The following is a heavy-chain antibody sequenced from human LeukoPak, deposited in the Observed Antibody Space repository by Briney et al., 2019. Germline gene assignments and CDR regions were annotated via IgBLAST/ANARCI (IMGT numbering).Heavy chain of an antibody. V-gene: IGHV3-13*01. CDR3: ARQAADHAFDI. CDR2: IGTAGDT. D-gene: IGHD6-13*01. Sequence: PGGSLRLSCAASGFTFSSCDMHWVRQATGKGLEWVSAIGTAGDTYYPGSVKGRFTISRENAKNSLYLQMNSLRAGDTAVYYCARQAADHAFDIWGQGTMVTVSS. CDR1: GFTFSSCD. J-gene: IGHJ3*02.